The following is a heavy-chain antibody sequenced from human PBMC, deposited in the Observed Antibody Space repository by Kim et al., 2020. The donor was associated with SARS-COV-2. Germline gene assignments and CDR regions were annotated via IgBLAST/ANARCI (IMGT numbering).Heavy chain of an antibody. CDR2: IYYSGST. Sequence: SETLSLTCTVSGCSISSSSYYWGWIRQPPGKGLEWIGSIYYSGSTYYNPSLKSRVTISVDTSKNQFSLKLSSVTAADTAVYYCARHGYRRGRGFDPWGQGTLVTVSS. D-gene: IGHD3-10*01. CDR1: GCSISSSSYY. V-gene: IGHV4-39*01. CDR3: ARHGYRRGRGFDP. J-gene: IGHJ5*02.